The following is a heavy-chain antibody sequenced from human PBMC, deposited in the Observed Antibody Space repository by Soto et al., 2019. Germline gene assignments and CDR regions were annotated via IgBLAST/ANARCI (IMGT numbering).Heavy chain of an antibody. CDR2: IKQDGSEK. CDR3: ARSRYVDWFPRSPLRYMDV. D-gene: IGHD3-9*01. V-gene: IGHV3-7*01. Sequence: GGSLRLSCAASGFTFSSFWMSWVRQAQGEGLEWVANIKQDGSEKYYVDSVKGRFTISRDNAKNSLYLQMNSLRAEDTAVYYCARSRYVDWFPRSPLRYMDVLGKGTTVTVTS. J-gene: IGHJ6*03. CDR1: GFTFSSFW.